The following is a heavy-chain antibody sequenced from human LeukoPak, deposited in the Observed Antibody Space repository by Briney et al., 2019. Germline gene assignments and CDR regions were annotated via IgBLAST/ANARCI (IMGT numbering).Heavy chain of an antibody. D-gene: IGHD1-26*01. CDR3: ARDHYGYYDAFDI. CDR1: GGSFSGYY. V-gene: IGHV4-34*01. CDR2: INHSGST. Sequence: SETLSLTCAVYGGSFSGYYWSWIRQPPGKGLEWIGEINHSGSTNYNPSLKSRVTISVDTSKNQFSLNLSSVTAADTAVYYCARDHYGYYDAFDIWGQGTMFTVSS. J-gene: IGHJ3*02.